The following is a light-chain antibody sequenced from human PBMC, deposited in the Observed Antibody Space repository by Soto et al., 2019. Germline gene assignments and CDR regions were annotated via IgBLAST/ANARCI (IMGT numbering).Light chain of an antibody. J-gene: IGLJ3*02. CDR2: EAT. V-gene: IGLV2-23*02. CDR1: SSDIGRYNL. Sequence: SALTQPASVSGSPGQSITISCTGTSSDIGRYNLVSWYQQHPGKPPKLMIYEATKRPSGVSNRFSGSKSGNTASLTISGLQAEDEADYYCSLYAGTNTFMFGGGTKLTVL. CDR3: SLYAGTNTFM.